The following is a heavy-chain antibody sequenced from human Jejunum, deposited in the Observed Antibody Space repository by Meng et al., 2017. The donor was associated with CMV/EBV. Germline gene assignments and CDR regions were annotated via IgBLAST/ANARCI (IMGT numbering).Heavy chain of an antibody. CDR2: LIAVFDKT. D-gene: IGHD1-14*01. CDR1: GGSFSTHT. J-gene: IGHJ4*02. CDR3: ARGRRNEPLFDY. V-gene: IGHV1-69*13. Sequence: QGHWGQVGAEVKRPGPSVKGACKTSGGSFSTHTFSWVRQAPGQGLEWMGGLIAVFDKTKAAPRFQDRVTFTADESTSTAYMELSSLTFDDTAVYFCARGRRNEPLFDYWGQGTLVTVSS.